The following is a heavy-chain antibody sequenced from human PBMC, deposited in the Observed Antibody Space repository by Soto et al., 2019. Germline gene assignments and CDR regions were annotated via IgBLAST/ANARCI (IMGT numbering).Heavy chain of an antibody. CDR2: ISAFSDSI. J-gene: IGHJ4*02. D-gene: IGHD2-21*02. CDR3: AKKRRSGGDNWYFDS. V-gene: IGHV3-23*01. CDR1: GFIFSSYS. Sequence: PGGSLRLSCAASGFIFSSYSMYWVRQAPGKGPEGVAGISAFSDSILYADSVEGRFTISRDNSKNTLYLQLNSLRADDTAVYFGAKKRRSGGDNWYFDSWGQGT.